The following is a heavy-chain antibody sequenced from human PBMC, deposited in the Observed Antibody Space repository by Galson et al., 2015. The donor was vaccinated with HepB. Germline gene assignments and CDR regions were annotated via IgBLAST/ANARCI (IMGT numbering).Heavy chain of an antibody. CDR2: INPSGGST. D-gene: IGHD3-10*01. CDR3: ARDGYGSGRYYYYGMDV. V-gene: IGHV1-46*01. J-gene: IGHJ6*02. CDR1: GYTFTSYY. Sequence: SVKVSCKASGYTFTSYYMHWVRQAPGQGLEWMGIINPSGGSTSYAQKFQGRVTMTRDTSTSTVYMELSSLRSEDTAVYYCARDGYGSGRYYYYGMDVWGQGTTVTVSS.